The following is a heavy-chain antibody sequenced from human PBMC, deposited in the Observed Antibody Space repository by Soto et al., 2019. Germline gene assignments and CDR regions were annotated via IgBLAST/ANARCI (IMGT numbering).Heavy chain of an antibody. Sequence: EVQLLEFGGGSVQPGGSLRLSCAASGFSFSSYAMGWVRQAPGKGLAWVSVISGSGDRTYYADSVKGRFTISRDSSKKTLDLQMDSLRAEDTAIYYCAKDRWGTAMATAFEMWGQGTLVTVSS. CDR1: GFSFSSYA. D-gene: IGHD5-18*01. J-gene: IGHJ3*02. CDR2: ISGSGDRT. V-gene: IGHV3-23*01. CDR3: AKDRWGTAMATAFEM.